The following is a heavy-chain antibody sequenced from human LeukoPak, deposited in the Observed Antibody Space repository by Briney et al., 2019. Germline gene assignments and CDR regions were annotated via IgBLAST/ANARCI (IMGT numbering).Heavy chain of an antibody. CDR3: ARDIWDSSGRFFDY. Sequence: SGGSLRLSCAASGFTVSSNYMSWVRQAPGKGLEWVTVIYGGGSTYYADSVKGCFTISRDNSKNTLYLQMNSLRAEDTAVYYCARDIWDSSGRFFDYWGQGTLVTVSS. V-gene: IGHV3-53*01. CDR1: GFTVSSNY. D-gene: IGHD3-22*01. CDR2: IYGGGST. J-gene: IGHJ4*02.